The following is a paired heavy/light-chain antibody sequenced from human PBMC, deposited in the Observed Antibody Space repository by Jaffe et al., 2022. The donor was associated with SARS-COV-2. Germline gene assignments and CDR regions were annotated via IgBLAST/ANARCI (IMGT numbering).Light chain of an antibody. V-gene: IGLV2-8*01. CDR2: EVS. CDR3: SSYAGSSNWV. J-gene: IGLJ1*01. Sequence: QSALTQPPSASGSPGQSVTISCTGSSSDVGGYDYVSWYQHHPGKAPKLMIYEVSKRPSGVPDRFSGSKSGSTASLTVSGLQAEDEADYYCSSYAGSSNWVFGTGTKVTVL. CDR1: SSDVGGYDY.
Heavy chain of an antibody. CDR2: ISWNSGIK. CDR1: GFTFDDYA. Sequence: EVQLVESGGGLVQPGRSLRLSCAASGFTFDDYAMHWVRQAPGKGLEWVSGISWNSGIKGYADSVKGRFTISRDNAKNSLYLQMNSLRVEDTALYYCAKDQREYSYGYRGFDYWGQGTLVTVSS. V-gene: IGHV3-9*01. D-gene: IGHD5-18*01. J-gene: IGHJ4*02. CDR3: AKDQREYSYGYRGFDY.